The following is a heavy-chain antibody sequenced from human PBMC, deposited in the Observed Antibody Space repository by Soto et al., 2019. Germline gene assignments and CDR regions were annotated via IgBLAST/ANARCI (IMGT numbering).Heavy chain of an antibody. CDR2: ISAYNGNT. Sequence: GASVKVSCKASGYTFTSYGISWVRQAPGQGLEWMGWISAYNGNTNYAQKLQGRVTMTTDTSTSTAYMELRSLRSDDTAVYYCARDLGGSYYVTNYYYGIDVWGQGTTVTV. J-gene: IGHJ6*02. D-gene: IGHD1-26*01. V-gene: IGHV1-18*01. CDR1: GYTFTSYG. CDR3: ARDLGGSYYVTNYYYGIDV.